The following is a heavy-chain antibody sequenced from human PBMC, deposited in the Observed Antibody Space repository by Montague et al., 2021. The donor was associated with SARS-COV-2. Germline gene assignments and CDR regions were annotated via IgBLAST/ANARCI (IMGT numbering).Heavy chain of an antibody. CDR2: INHSGST. J-gene: IGHJ5*02. CDR1: GGSFSGYY. Sequence: SETLSLTCAVYGGSFSGYYWSWIRQPPGKGLEWIGEINHSGSTNXNPSLTSRVTISVDTSKTQLSLKLSPVTAADTAVYYCARGPRITMIVVVITDIWSDPWGQGTLVTVSS. V-gene: IGHV4-34*01. CDR3: ARGPRITMIVVVITDIWSDP. D-gene: IGHD3-22*01.